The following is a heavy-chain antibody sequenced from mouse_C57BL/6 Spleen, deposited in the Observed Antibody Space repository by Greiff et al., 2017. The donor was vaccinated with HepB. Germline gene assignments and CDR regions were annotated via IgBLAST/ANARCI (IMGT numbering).Heavy chain of an antibody. D-gene: IGHD1-1*01. Sequence: QVQLQQSGAELARPGASVKMSCKASGYTFTSYTMHWVKQRPGQGLEWIGYINPSSGYTKYNHKFKDKATLTAEKSSSTAYMKLSSLTSEDAAVYYCARSYYYGSSYDYAMDYWGQGTSVTVSS. V-gene: IGHV1-4*01. J-gene: IGHJ4*01. CDR2: INPSSGYT. CDR3: ARSYYYGSSYDYAMDY. CDR1: GYTFTSYT.